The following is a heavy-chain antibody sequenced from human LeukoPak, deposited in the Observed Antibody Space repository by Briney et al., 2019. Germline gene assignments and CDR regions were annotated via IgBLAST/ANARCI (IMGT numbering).Heavy chain of an antibody. Sequence: RASVKVSCKASGYTFTSYAMHWVRQAPGQRPEWMGWINAGNGNTKYSQKFQGRVTITRDTSASTAYMELSSLRPEDAAVYYCARVQSAYCSSSSCYGGYFDYWGQGTLVTVSP. D-gene: IGHD2-2*01. CDR2: INAGNGNT. J-gene: IGHJ4*02. CDR1: GYTFTSYA. V-gene: IGHV1-3*01. CDR3: ARVQSAYCSSSSCYGGYFDY.